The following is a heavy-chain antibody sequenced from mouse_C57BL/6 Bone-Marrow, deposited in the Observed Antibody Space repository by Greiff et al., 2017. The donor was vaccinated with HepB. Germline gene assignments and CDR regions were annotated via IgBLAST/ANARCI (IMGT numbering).Heavy chain of an antibody. V-gene: IGHV1-54*01. CDR1: GYAFTNYL. CDR3: ARRPFAY. CDR2: INPGSGGT. J-gene: IGHJ3*01. Sequence: VKLQESGAELVRPGTSVKVSCKASGYAFTNYLIEWVKQRPGQGLEWIGVINPGSGGTNYNEKFKGKATLTADKSSSTAYMQLSSLTSEDSAVYFCARRPFAYWGQGTLVTVSA.